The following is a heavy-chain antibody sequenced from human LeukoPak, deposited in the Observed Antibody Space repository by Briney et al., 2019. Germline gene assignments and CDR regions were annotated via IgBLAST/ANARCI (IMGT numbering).Heavy chain of an antibody. Sequence: EGSLRLSCAASGFTFSSYAMSWVRQAPGKGLEWVSAISGSGGSTYYADSVKGRFTISRDNSKNTLYLQMNSLRAEDTAVYYCAKDGYSGYKDPYYFDYWGQGTLVTVSS. J-gene: IGHJ4*02. V-gene: IGHV3-23*01. CDR2: ISGSGGST. D-gene: IGHD5-12*01. CDR1: GFTFSSYA. CDR3: AKDGYSGYKDPYYFDY.